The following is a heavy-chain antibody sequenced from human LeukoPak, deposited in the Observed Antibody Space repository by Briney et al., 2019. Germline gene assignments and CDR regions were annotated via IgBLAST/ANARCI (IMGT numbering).Heavy chain of an antibody. J-gene: IGHJ4*02. CDR3: ARGRRIAAAGNSFFDY. Sequence: PSETLSLTCAVYGGSFSGYYWSWIRQPPGKGLEWMGEINHSGSTNYNPSLKSRVTISVDTSKNQFSLKLSSVTAADTAVYYCARGRRIAAAGNSFFDYWGQGTLVTVSS. V-gene: IGHV4-34*01. D-gene: IGHD6-13*01. CDR1: GGSFSGYY. CDR2: INHSGST.